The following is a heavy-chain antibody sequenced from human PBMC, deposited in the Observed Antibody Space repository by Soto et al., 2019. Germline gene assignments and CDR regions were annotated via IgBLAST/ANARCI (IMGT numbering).Heavy chain of an antibody. J-gene: IGHJ4*02. CDR3: ASLTTSVAGYMDY. Sequence: PSETLSLTCTVSGDSISNGGYYWSWIRQPPGKGLEWIGYTYYSGSTYYNPSLKSRVAISVDTSKSQFSLKLSSVTAADTAVYYCASLTTSVAGYMDYWGQGTLVTVSS. D-gene: IGHD6-19*01. CDR1: GDSISNGGYY. V-gene: IGHV4-31*03. CDR2: TYYSGST.